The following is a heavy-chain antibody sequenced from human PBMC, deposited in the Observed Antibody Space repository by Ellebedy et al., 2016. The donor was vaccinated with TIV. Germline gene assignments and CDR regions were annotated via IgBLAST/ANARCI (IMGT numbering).Heavy chain of an antibody. Sequence: MPSETLSLTCTVSGGSISSYYWSWIRQPPGKGLEWIGYIYYSGSTNYNPSLKSRVTISVDTSKNQFSLKLSSVTAADTAVYYCARARAYCGGDCYSGANDYWGQGTLVTVSS. J-gene: IGHJ4*02. CDR1: GGSISSYY. V-gene: IGHV4-59*01. CDR3: ARARAYCGGDCYSGANDY. D-gene: IGHD2-21*02. CDR2: IYYSGST.